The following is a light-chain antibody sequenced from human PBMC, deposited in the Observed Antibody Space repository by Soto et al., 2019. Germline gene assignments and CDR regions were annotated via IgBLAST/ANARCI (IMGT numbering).Light chain of an antibody. CDR2: EDS. Sequence: QSVLAQPASVSGSPGQSITISCTGTSSDVGGYNYVSWYQHHPGKAPKLVIYEDSNRPSGVSNRFSGSKSGNTASLTISGLQAEDEADYYCNSYTSSNTFVFGTGTKVTAL. J-gene: IGLJ1*01. CDR1: SSDVGGYNY. CDR3: NSYTSSNTFV. V-gene: IGLV2-14*01.